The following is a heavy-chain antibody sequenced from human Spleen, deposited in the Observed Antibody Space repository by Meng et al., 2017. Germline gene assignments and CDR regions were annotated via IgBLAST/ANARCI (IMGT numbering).Heavy chain of an antibody. CDR3: AILNTITDFDY. J-gene: IGHJ4*02. CDR2: ISGRGDKT. Sequence: GESLKISCATSGFAFDNYGMSWVRQAPGKGLEWVALISGRGDKTYYADSVKGRFTLSRDNSKHMVYLQMTSLSAEDTAVYYCAILNTITDFDYWGQGALVTVSS. V-gene: IGHV3-23*01. D-gene: IGHD4-11*01. CDR1: GFAFDNYG.